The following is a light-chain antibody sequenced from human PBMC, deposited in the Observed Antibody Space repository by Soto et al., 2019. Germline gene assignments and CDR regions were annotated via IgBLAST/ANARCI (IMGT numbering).Light chain of an antibody. V-gene: IGKV1-27*01. J-gene: IGKJ1*01. CDR3: QKYNSAPPWT. CDR1: QDISDY. CDR2: AAS. Sequence: DIQMTQSPSSLSASVGDRVTITCRASQDISDYLAWYQQKPGKVPKLLIYAASTLHSGVPSRFTGSGSGTDFTLTISSLQPEDVATYYCQKYNSAPPWTFGQGTKVEIK.